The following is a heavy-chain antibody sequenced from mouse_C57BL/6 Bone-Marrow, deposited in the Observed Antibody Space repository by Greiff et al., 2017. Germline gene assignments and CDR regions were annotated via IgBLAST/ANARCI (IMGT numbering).Heavy chain of an antibody. CDR1: GYAFSSSW. D-gene: IGHD2-3*01. V-gene: IGHV1-82*01. Sequence: VNVVESGPELVKPGASVKISCKASGYAFSSSWMNWVKQRPGKGLEWIGRIYPGDGDTNYNGKFKGKATLTADKSSSTAYMQLSSLTSEDSAVYFCAALMVKSWYFDVWGTGTPVTVSS. CDR2: IYPGDGDT. J-gene: IGHJ1*03. CDR3: AALMVKSWYFDV.